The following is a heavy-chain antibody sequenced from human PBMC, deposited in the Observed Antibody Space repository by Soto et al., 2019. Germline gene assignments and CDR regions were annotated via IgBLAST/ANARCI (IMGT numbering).Heavy chain of an antibody. CDR2: INHSGST. Sequence: SETLSLTCAVYGGTFSDHYWTCIRQPPGTGLEWIGEINHSGSTNYNPSLKSRVTISVDTSKNQFSLKLTSVTAADTAVYYCARDKITGLFDYWGQGTLVTVSS. V-gene: IGHV4-34*01. CDR3: ARDKITGLFDY. D-gene: IGHD2-8*02. CDR1: GGTFSDHY. J-gene: IGHJ4*02.